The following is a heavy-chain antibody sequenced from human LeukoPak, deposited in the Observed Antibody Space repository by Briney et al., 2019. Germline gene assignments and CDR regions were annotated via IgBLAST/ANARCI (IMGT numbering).Heavy chain of an antibody. V-gene: IGHV3-23*01. D-gene: IGHD3-10*01. J-gene: IGHJ4*02. CDR2: ISGSGGST. CDR3: AKEPASGSCFDY. CDR1: GYTFNSYA. Sequence: GGSLRLSCAASGYTFNSYAMSWVRQAPGKGLEWVSAISGSGGSTYYADSVKGRFTISKDNSKNTLYLQMNSLRAEDTALYYCAKEPASGSCFDYWGQGTLVTVSS.